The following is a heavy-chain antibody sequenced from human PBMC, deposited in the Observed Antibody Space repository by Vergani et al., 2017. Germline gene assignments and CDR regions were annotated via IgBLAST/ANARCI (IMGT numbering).Heavy chain of an antibody. Sequence: QVQLQESGPGLVKPSQTLSLTCTVSGGSISSGDYYWSWIRQSPGKGLEYIGLSKPKTEGGTTHYNAAMKGRVTISRDDSKSVLFLEMTNLAPEDTAVYYCWDTNYANSWDFWGQGSLVTVSS. D-gene: IGHD2-8*01. V-gene: IGHV4-30-4*03. CDR3: WDTNYANSWDF. CDR2: PKTEGGTT. CDR1: GGSISSGDYY. J-gene: IGHJ4*02.